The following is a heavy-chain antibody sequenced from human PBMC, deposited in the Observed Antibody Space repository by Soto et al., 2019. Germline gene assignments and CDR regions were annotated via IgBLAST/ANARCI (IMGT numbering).Heavy chain of an antibody. CDR2: IYYSGST. CDR1: GGSISSGDYY. Sequence: QVQLQESGPGLVKPSQTLSLTCTVSGGSISSGDYYWSWIRQPPGKGLEWIGYIYYSGSTYYNPSLKSRVTISVDTSKNQFSLKLSSVTAADTAVYYCARDRGYYDSSGYYPHYYYYYGMGVWGQGTTVTVSS. V-gene: IGHV4-30-4*01. D-gene: IGHD3-22*01. CDR3: ARDRGYYDSSGYYPHYYYYYGMGV. J-gene: IGHJ6*02.